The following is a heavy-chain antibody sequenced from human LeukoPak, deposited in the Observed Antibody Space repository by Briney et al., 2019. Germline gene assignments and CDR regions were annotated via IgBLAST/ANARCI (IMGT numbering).Heavy chain of an antibody. CDR3: ARGTVTMVDY. J-gene: IGHJ4*02. CDR1: GFSFSNYW. CDR2: IKQDGSQT. Sequence: GGSLRLSCAASGFSFSNYWMCWVRLIPGKGLEWVANIKQDGSQTHYVDSVKGRFTISRDNSKNSLFLQMNSLRAGDTAVYYCARGTVTMVDYWGQGTLVTVSS. V-gene: IGHV3-7*05. D-gene: IGHD3-10*01.